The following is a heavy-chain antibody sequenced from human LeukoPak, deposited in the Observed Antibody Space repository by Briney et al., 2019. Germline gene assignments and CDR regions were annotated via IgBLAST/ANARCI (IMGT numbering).Heavy chain of an antibody. J-gene: IGHJ6*02. V-gene: IGHV4-59*01. Sequence: SETLSLTCTVSGGSISSDYWSWIRQPPGKGLEWIGYIYYSGTTNYNPSLKSRVTISVNTSKNQFSLKLSSVTAADTAVYYCARGRSNYYGMDVWGQGTTVTVSS. D-gene: IGHD1-26*01. CDR2: IYYSGTT. CDR3: ARGRSNYYGMDV. CDR1: GGSISSDY.